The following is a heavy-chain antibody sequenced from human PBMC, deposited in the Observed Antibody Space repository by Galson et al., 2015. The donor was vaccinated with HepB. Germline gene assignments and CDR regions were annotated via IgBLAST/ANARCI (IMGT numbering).Heavy chain of an antibody. CDR2: ISGSGGST. CDR3: AKSRPYGGNSRGGLDY. Sequence: SLRLSCAASGFTFSSYAMSWVRQAPGKGLEWVSAISGSGGSTYYADSVKGRFTISRDNSKNTLYLQMNSLRAEDTAVYYCAKSRPYGGNSRGGLDYWGQGTPVTVSS. V-gene: IGHV3-23*01. D-gene: IGHD4-23*01. J-gene: IGHJ4*02. CDR1: GFTFSSYA.